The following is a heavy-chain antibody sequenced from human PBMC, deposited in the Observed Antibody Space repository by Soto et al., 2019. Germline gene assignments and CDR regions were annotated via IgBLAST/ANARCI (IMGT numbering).Heavy chain of an antibody. D-gene: IGHD7-27*01. V-gene: IGHV3-33*01. Sequence: QVQLVQSGGGVVQPGRSLRLSCAASGFTFSNYGMHWVRQAPGKGLEWVAVIGYDGSNRYYVDSVKGRFTISRDNSKNTLYLQMSSLRADDTAVYYCARDPLPGSGDVARAFAYWGQGSLVTVSS. CDR1: GFTFSNYG. J-gene: IGHJ4*02. CDR3: ARDPLPGSGDVARAFAY. CDR2: IGYDGSNR.